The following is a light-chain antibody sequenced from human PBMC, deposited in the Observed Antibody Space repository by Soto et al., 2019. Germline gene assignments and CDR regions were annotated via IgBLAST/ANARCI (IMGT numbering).Light chain of an antibody. CDR3: QQYGRSSYT. CDR2: GAS. V-gene: IGKV3-20*01. J-gene: IGKJ2*01. Sequence: EIVLTQSPGTLSLSPGERATLSSRASQSVSSSYLAWYQQKPGQAPRLLIYGASSRATGIPDRFSGSGSGTDFTLTISRLEPEDFAVYYCQQYGRSSYTFGQGTKLEIK. CDR1: QSVSSSY.